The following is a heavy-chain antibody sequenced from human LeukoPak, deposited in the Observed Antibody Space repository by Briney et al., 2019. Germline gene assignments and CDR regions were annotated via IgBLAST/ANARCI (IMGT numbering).Heavy chain of an antibody. CDR3: ARVETEGSSWYGVHYFDY. Sequence: KASETLSLTCAVHGGSFSGYYWSWIRQPPGKGLEWIGEINHSGSTNYNPSLKSRVTISLDTSKNQFSLRLSSVTAADTAMYYCARVETEGSSWYGVHYFDYWGQGTQVTVSS. CDR2: INHSGST. D-gene: IGHD6-13*01. V-gene: IGHV4-34*01. J-gene: IGHJ4*02. CDR1: GGSFSGYY.